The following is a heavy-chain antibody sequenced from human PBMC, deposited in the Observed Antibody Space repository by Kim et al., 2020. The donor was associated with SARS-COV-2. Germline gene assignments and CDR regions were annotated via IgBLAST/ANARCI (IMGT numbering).Heavy chain of an antibody. CDR3: ATPLAQIEGPFYSDVDV. CDR2: ISASGGST. J-gene: IGHJ6*02. CDR1: GFTFSNHD. V-gene: IGHV3-23*01. D-gene: IGHD2-15*01. Sequence: GGSQRLSCAASGFTFSNHDMSWVRQAPGKGLDWVSAISASGGSTYYADSVKGRFTISRDNSKNTLYLQMNSLRAEDTAIYYCATPLAQIEGPFYSDVDVWGQGTTVTVSS.